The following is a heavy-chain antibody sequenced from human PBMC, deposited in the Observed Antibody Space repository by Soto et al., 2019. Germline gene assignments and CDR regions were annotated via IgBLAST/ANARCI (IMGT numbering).Heavy chain of an antibody. J-gene: IGHJ6*02. V-gene: IGHV1-8*01. Sequence: QVQLVQSGAEVKKPGASVKVSCKASGYTFTSYDINWVRQATGQGLEWPGWMNPNSGNTGYAQKFRGXAXWXXNTSISTAYMELSRLRSEDTAVYYCASGGVRVIYVWGQGTTVTVSS. CDR2: MNPNSGNT. CDR3: ASGGVRVIYV. D-gene: IGHD3-16*02. CDR1: GYTFTSYD.